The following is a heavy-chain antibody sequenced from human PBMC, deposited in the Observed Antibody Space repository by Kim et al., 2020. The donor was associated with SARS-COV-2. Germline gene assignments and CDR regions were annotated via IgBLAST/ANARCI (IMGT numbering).Heavy chain of an antibody. V-gene: IGHV4-59*08. D-gene: IGHD6-19*01. CDR1: GGSISSYY. J-gene: IGHJ2*01. Sequence: SETLSLTCTVSGGSISSYYWSWIRQPPGKGLEWIWYIYYSGSTNYNPSLKSRVTISVDTSKNQFSLKLSSVTAADTAVYYCARPNSSGWRNFDLWGRGTLVTVSS. CDR2: IYYSGST. CDR3: ARPNSSGWRNFDL.